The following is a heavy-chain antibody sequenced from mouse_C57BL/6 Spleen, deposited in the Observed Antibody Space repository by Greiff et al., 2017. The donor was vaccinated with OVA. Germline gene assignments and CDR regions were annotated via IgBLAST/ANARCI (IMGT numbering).Heavy chain of an antibody. CDR1: GFTFSDYY. CDR3: AREGLGGFDY. J-gene: IGHJ4*01. CDR2: INYDGSST. D-gene: IGHD4-1*01. Sequence: EVKLMESEGGLVQPGRSLKLSCTASGFTFSDYYMAWVRQVPEKGLEWVANINYDGSSTYYLDFLKSRFIISRDNAKNILYLQMSSLKSEDTATYYCAREGLGGFDYWGQGTSVTVSS. V-gene: IGHV5-16*01.